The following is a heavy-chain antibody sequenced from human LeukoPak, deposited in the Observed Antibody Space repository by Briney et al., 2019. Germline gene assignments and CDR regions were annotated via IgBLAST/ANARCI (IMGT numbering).Heavy chain of an antibody. CDR3: ARSPTILGVAMVYGMDV. CDR2: INHSGST. CDR1: AGSFSGYY. J-gene: IGHJ6*02. Sequence: SETLSLTCAAYAGSFSGYYWSWIRQPPGKGLEWIGEINHSGSTNYNASLKSRVTISVDKSKNQFSLHMSSVTAADTAVYYCARSPTILGVAMVYGMDVRGQGTTVTVSS. D-gene: IGHD3-3*01. V-gene: IGHV4-34*01.